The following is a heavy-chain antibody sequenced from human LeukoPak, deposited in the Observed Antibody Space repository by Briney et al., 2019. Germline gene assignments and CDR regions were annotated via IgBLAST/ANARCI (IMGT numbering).Heavy chain of an antibody. D-gene: IGHD3-16*02. CDR3: AKGGQYDYVWGSYLPHWFDP. J-gene: IGHJ5*02. V-gene: IGHV3-30*02. Sequence: PGGSLRLSCAASGFTFSSYAMSWVRQAPGKGLEWVAFIRYDGSNKYYADSVKGRFTISRDNSKNTLYLQMNSLRAEDTAVYYCAKGGQYDYVWGSYLPHWFDPWGQGTLVTVSS. CDR1: GFTFSSYA. CDR2: IRYDGSNK.